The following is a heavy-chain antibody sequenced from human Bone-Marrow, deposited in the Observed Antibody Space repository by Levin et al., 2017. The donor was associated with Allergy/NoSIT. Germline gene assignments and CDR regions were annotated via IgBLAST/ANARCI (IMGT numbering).Heavy chain of an antibody. V-gene: IGHV3-23*01. CDR3: AKDPMWDRYNFDMDV. CDR1: GFTFNKYG. J-gene: IGHJ6*03. CDR2: IGGSGIDS. D-gene: IGHD1-26*01. Sequence: SCTASGFTFNKYGLTWVRQAPGKGLEWVASIGGSGIDSNYADSVRGRFSIMRDMDKIFLQINRLRVEDTAIYYCAKDPMWDRYNFDMDVWGQGTSVIVSS.